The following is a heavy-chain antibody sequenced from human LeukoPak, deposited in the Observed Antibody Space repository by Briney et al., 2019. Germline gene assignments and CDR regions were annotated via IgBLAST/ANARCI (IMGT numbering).Heavy chain of an antibody. Sequence: SETLSLTCTVSGGSISSYYWSWIRQPAGKGQERIGEINHSGSTNYNPSLKSRVTISVDTSKNQFSLKLSSVTAADTAVYYCARTNGRKSWFDPWGQGTLVTVSS. D-gene: IGHD1-1*01. V-gene: IGHV4-34*01. CDR2: INHSGST. J-gene: IGHJ5*02. CDR1: GGSISSYY. CDR3: ARTNGRKSWFDP.